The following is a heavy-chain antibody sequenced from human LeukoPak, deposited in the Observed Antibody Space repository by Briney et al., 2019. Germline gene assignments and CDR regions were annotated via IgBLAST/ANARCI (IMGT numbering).Heavy chain of an antibody. Sequence: GGSLRLSCTASGFTFSSYGMSWVRQAPGKGLEWVSSISGNAVTTYYADSVKGRFTISRDNSKNTLYLQMNSLRAEDTAVYYCAKGGRLSSVGSDFDYWGQGTLVTVSS. D-gene: IGHD2-15*01. CDR2: ISGNAVTT. J-gene: IGHJ4*02. V-gene: IGHV3-23*01. CDR1: GFTFSSYG. CDR3: AKGGRLSSVGSDFDY.